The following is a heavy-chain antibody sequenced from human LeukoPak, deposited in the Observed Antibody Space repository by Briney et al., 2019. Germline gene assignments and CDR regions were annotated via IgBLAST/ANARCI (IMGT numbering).Heavy chain of an antibody. V-gene: IGHV5-51*01. CDR3: ASRAGGFDY. CDR2: IYPGDSDT. J-gene: IGHJ4*02. D-gene: IGHD2-8*02. Sequence: GESLKISCKGSGYSFTSYWIGCVRQMPGKGLECRGVIYPGDSDTRYSPSFQGEVTISADKSIRTAYLQWSSLKASDSAMYYCASRAGGFDYWGQGTLVTVSS. CDR1: GYSFTSYW.